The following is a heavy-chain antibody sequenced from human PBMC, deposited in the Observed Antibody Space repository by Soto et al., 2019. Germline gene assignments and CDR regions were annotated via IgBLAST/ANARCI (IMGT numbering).Heavy chain of an antibody. CDR2: IWYDGSNK. CDR3: ASEQQLVPSLSADSDYYYGMDV. CDR1: GFTFSSYA. Sequence: GGSMRLSCAASGFTFSSYAMSWVRQAPGKGLEWVAVIWYDGSNKYYADSVKGRFTISRDNSKNTLYLQMNSLRAEDTAVYYCASEQQLVPSLSADSDYYYGMDVWGQGTTVTVSS. V-gene: IGHV3-33*08. D-gene: IGHD6-13*01. J-gene: IGHJ6*02.